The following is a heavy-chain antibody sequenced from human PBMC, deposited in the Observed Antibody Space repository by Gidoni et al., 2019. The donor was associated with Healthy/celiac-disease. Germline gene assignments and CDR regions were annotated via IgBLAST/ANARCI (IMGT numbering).Heavy chain of an antibody. CDR2: IYYSGST. CDR3: ARETVVVAAVYYFDY. CDR1: GGPISSGGYY. D-gene: IGHD2-15*01. Sequence: QVQLQESGPGLVKPSQTLSLTGTVSGGPISSGGYYWSWIRQHPGKGLEWIGYIYYSGSTYYNPSLKSRVTISVDTSKNQFSLKLSSVTAADTAVYYCARETVVVAAVYYFDYWAREPWSPSPQ. J-gene: IGHJ4*02. V-gene: IGHV4-31*03.